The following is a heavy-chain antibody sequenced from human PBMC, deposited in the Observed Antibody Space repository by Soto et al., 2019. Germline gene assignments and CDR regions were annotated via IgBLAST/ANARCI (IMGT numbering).Heavy chain of an antibody. J-gene: IGHJ5*02. CDR1: GGTFSSYA. CDR2: IIPIFGTA. D-gene: IGHD3-3*01. V-gene: IGHV1-69*13. CDR3: ARGNYYDFWSGYSSVNWFAP. Sequence: GASVKVSCKASGGTFSSYAISWVRQAPGQGLEWMGGIIPIFGTANYAQKFQGRVTITADESTSTAYMELSSLRSEDTAVYYCARGNYYDFWSGYSSVNWFAPWAQGTLVTVSS.